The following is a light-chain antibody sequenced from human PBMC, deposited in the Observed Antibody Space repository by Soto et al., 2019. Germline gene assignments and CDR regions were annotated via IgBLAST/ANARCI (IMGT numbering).Light chain of an antibody. CDR1: SSDIGAYDY. CDR2: DVS. J-gene: IGLJ7*01. CDR3: SSYADSSARDYV. Sequence: QSALTQPASVSGSPGQSITISCTGTSSDIGAYDYVSWYQQHPGGVPKLLIFDVSSRPSGVSSRFSGSESGNTASLTISGLQADDESDYYCSSYADSSARDYVFGGGTQLTVL. V-gene: IGLV2-14*03.